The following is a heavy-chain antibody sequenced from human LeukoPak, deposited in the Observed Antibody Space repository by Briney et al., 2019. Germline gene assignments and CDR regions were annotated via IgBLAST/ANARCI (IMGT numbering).Heavy chain of an antibody. D-gene: IGHD2-2*01. CDR2: INHSGST. CDR1: GGSISGYY. Sequence: SETLSLTCTVSGGSISGYYWSWIRQPPGKGLEWIGEINHSGSTNYNPSLKTRVTISVDPSTNQFSLRLSSVTAADTAVYYCARAQTHCSSTSCYWYYFDYWAQGTLVTVSS. J-gene: IGHJ4*02. CDR3: ARAQTHCSSTSCYWYYFDY. V-gene: IGHV4-34*01.